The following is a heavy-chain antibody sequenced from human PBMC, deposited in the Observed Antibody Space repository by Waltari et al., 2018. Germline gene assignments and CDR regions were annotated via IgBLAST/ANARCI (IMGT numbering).Heavy chain of an antibody. CDR1: GLTFSISA. CDR2: ISGGGGTT. V-gene: IGHV3-23*01. D-gene: IGHD1-1*01. CDR3: CSVQVPLAIAN. Sequence: EVQLLESGGGLVQPGGSLRLSCAASGLTFSISAMIWVRQAPGEGLEWVSSISGGGGTTEYAASVGGRFTVSRDNSKNTASLQMDSLRAEDTALYYCCSVQVPLAIANCGQGTLVTVAS. J-gene: IGHJ4*02.